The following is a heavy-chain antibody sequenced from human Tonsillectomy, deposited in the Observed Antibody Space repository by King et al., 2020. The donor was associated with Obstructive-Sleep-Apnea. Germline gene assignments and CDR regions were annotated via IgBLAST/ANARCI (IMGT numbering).Heavy chain of an antibody. V-gene: IGHV3-72*01. D-gene: IGHD7-27*01. J-gene: IGHJ4*02. CDR2: IKNKAKTYTT. CDR1: GFTFSDYY. Sequence: QLVQSGGGLVQPGGSQRLSCAASGFTFSDYYMDWVRQAPGKGLEWVGRIKNKAKTYTTDYAASVKGRFTVSRDDSKNSLFLQMNSLKSEDTAVYYCVRDNWGLDYWGQGTLLTVSS. CDR3: VRDNWGLDY.